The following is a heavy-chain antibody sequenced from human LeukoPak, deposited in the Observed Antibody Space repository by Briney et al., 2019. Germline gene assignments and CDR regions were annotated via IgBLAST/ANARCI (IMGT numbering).Heavy chain of an antibody. D-gene: IGHD6-13*01. J-gene: IGHJ4*02. Sequence: PGGSLRLSCAASGFTFSRCGMHWVRQAPGKGLEWVAVIWEDGSNIYYADSVRGRFTISRDNSKNTLYLQMNSLRAEDTAVYYCARVGYNSGWYEYWGQGTLVTVST. CDR1: GFTFSRCG. CDR2: IWEDGSNI. CDR3: ARVGYNSGWYEY. V-gene: IGHV3-33*01.